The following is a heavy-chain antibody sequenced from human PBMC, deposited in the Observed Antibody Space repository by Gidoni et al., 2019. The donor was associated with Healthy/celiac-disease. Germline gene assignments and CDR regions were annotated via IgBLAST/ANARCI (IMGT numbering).Heavy chain of an antibody. D-gene: IGHD3-22*01. CDR2: ISWNSGSI. V-gene: IGHV3-9*01. CDR1: GFTFDDYA. J-gene: IGHJ5*02. CDR3: AKDMGPYYDREGRFDP. Sequence: EVQLVESGGGLVQPGRSLRRSCAASGFTFDDYAMHWVRQAPGKGLEWVSGISWNSGSIGYADSVKGRFTISRDNAKNSLYLQMNSLRAEDTALYHCAKDMGPYYDREGRFDPWGQGTLVTVSS.